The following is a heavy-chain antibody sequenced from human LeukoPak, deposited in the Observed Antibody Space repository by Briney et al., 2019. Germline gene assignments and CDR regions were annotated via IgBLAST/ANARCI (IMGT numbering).Heavy chain of an antibody. V-gene: IGHV4-59*01. CDR3: AREDDSSGYYFDY. CDR2: IYYSGST. Sequence: PSETLSLTCTDSGGSISSYYWSWIRQPPGKGLEWIGYIYYSGSTNYNPSLKSRVTISVDTSKNQFSLKLSSVTAADTAVYYCAREDDSSGYYFDYWGQGTLVTVSS. J-gene: IGHJ4*02. D-gene: IGHD3-22*01. CDR1: GGSISSYY.